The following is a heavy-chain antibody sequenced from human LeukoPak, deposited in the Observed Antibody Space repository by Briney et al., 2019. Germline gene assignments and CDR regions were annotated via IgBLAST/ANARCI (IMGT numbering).Heavy chain of an antibody. Sequence: PSETLSLTCAVYGGSFSGYYWSWIRQPPGKGLEWIGEINHSGSTNYNPSLKSRVTISVDTSKNQFSLKLSSVTAEDTAVYYCARGFSKYPTYHAFDIWGQGTMVTVSS. CDR1: GGSFSGYY. J-gene: IGHJ3*02. CDR3: ARGFSKYPTYHAFDI. CDR2: INHSGST. D-gene: IGHD2-2*02. V-gene: IGHV4-34*01.